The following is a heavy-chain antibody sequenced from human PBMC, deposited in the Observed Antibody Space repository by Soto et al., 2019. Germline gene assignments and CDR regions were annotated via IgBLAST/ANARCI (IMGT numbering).Heavy chain of an antibody. D-gene: IGHD6-19*01. CDR1: GFTFDDYT. CDR3: AKGQARIAVAGTNFDY. CDR2: ISWDGGST. Sequence: EVQLVESGGVVVQPGGSLRLSCAASGFTFDDYTMHWVRQAPGKGLEWVSLISWDGGSTYYADSVKGRFTISRDNSKNSLNLQMNSLRTEDTALYYCAKGQARIAVAGTNFDYWGQGTLVTVSS. J-gene: IGHJ4*02. V-gene: IGHV3-43*01.